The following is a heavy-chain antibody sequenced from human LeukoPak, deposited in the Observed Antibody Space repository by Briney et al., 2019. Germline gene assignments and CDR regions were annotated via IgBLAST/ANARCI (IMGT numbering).Heavy chain of an antibody. Sequence: ASVKVSCKASGYTSTNYGISWVRQAPGQGLEWMGWISIYRGNTNYAQKFQGRVTMTRDTSISTAYMELSRLRSDDTAVYYCARNDILTGYWDAFDIWGQGTMVTVSS. V-gene: IGHV1-18*01. D-gene: IGHD3-9*01. CDR3: ARNDILTGYWDAFDI. J-gene: IGHJ3*02. CDR2: ISIYRGNT. CDR1: GYTSTNYG.